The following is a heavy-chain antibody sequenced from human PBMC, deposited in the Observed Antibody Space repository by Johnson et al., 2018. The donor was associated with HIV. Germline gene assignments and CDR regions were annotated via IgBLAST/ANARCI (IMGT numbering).Heavy chain of an antibody. CDR2: MKSRTDGGTT. Sequence: VQLVESGGGVVQPGGSLRLSCAASGFSFDEYGMSWVRQAPGKGLEWVGRMKSRTDGGTTDYAAPVKGRFTISRDDSKNTLYLQMISLRAEDTAVYYCAKGGGQLWFYIAFDIWGQGTMVTVSS. D-gene: IGHD5-18*01. CDR3: AKGGGQLWFYIAFDI. CDR1: GFSFDEYG. V-gene: IGHV3-15*01. J-gene: IGHJ3*02.